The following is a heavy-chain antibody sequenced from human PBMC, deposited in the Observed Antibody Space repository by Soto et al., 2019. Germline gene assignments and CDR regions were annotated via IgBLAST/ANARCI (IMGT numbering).Heavy chain of an antibody. V-gene: IGHV1-18*04. CDR2: ISAYNGKT. J-gene: IGHJ6*03. Sequence: ASVKVSCKASGYTFSSYGIGWVRQVPGQGLEWMGWISAYNGKTHYSQNFQGKVTMTTDTSTSTAYVELRTLRSDDTAVYYCAKADSNYAGRFSYYYMDVWGNGTLVTVSS. D-gene: IGHD4-4*01. CDR1: GYTFSSYG. CDR3: AKADSNYAGRFSYYYMDV.